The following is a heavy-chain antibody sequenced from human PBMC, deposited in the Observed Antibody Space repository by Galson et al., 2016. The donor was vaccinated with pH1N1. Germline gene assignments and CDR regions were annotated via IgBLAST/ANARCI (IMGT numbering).Heavy chain of an antibody. Sequence: SVKVSCKASGVTFSTFAITWVRQAPGQGLEWMGRIIPILGMTNYAQRFHGRVTITADTSTYTAYVELSSLRSDDTAMYYCARDRHYGDDRAFDHWGRGTLVTVSS. CDR1: GVTFSTFA. J-gene: IGHJ4*02. CDR2: IIPILGMT. CDR3: ARDRHYGDDRAFDH. D-gene: IGHD5-12*01. V-gene: IGHV1-69*04.